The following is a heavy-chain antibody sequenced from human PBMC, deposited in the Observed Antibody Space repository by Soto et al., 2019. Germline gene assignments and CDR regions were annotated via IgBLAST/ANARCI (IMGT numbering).Heavy chain of an antibody. J-gene: IGHJ6*02. CDR1: GYSISSGYY. CDR2: IHHSGTT. D-gene: IGHD3-10*01. Sequence: KPSETLSLTCAVSGYSISSGYYWGCIRQPPGKGLDWIGNIHHSGTTYYNPSLKSRVTISIDRSKNQFSLKLSSVTAADTAVYYCARAGDTMVRGVIIMNYYGMDVWGQGTTVTVYS. V-gene: IGHV4-38-2*01. CDR3: ARAGDTMVRGVIIMNYYGMDV.